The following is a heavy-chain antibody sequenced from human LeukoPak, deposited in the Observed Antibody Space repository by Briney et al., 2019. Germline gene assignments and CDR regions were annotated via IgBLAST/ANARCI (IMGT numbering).Heavy chain of an antibody. CDR3: ARGADGGSNSRGWFDP. CDR2: ISTSSSYI. D-gene: IGHD2-15*01. CDR1: GFTFSDYY. Sequence: GGSLRLSCAASGFTFSDYYMNWVRRAPGKGLEWVSSISTSSSYIYYADSVRGRFTISRDNAKNSLYLQMNSLRAEDTAVYSCARGADGGSNSRGWFDPWGQGTLVTVSS. V-gene: IGHV3-21*01. J-gene: IGHJ5*02.